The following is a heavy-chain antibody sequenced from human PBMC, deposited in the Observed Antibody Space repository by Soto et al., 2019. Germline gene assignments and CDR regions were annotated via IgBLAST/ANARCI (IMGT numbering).Heavy chain of an antibody. D-gene: IGHD3-3*01. Sequence: EVQLVESGGGLVQPGGSLRLSCAASGFTFSDHYMDWVRQAPGKGLEWVGRTRNKANSYTTEYAASVKGRFTISRDDSKNSLYLQMNSLTAEDTAVYYCARTIRKNGPYYDFWSGYYSGPETSAWFDPWGQGTLVTVSS. V-gene: IGHV3-72*01. CDR3: ARTIRKNGPYYDFWSGYYSGPETSAWFDP. CDR2: TRNKANSYTT. CDR1: GFTFSDHY. J-gene: IGHJ5*02.